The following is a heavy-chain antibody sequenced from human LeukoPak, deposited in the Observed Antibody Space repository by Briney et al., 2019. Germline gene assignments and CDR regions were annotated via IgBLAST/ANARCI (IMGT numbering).Heavy chain of an antibody. J-gene: IGHJ4*02. D-gene: IGHD3-10*01. Sequence: GRSLRLSCAVSGVTAGSNYMTGVGQAPGKGLEGFSGIYISGSTYNADTVKGAFTLSRHNSKTTLYLQMNRLRAEYTAVSYCVWVNSYGSGSYYTRGEDFDYWGQGTLVTVSS. CDR2: IYISGST. V-gene: IGHV3-53*04. CDR1: GVTAGSNY. CDR3: VWVNSYGSGSYYTRGEDFDY.